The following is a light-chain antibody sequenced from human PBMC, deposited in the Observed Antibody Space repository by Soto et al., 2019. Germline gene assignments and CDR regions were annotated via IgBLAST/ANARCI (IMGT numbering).Light chain of an antibody. CDR2: YSN. J-gene: IGLJ3*02. CDR1: SSNVGNNY. CDR3: ATWDSSLSGWV. V-gene: IGLV1-51*01. Sequence: QSALTQPPSVSAAAGQTVTISCSGSSSNVGNNYVSWYQQFPGTAPKLLIYYSNNRPSGIPDRFSGSKSGTSATLGITGLQTGDEAVYYCATWDSSLSGWVFGGGTQLTVL.